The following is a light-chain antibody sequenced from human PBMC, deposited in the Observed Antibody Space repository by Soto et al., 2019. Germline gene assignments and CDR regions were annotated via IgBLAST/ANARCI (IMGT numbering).Light chain of an antibody. CDR2: RTS. Sequence: EIVLTQSPGTLSLSPGERATLSCRASQSISSNLAWYQQKPGQAPRLLMFRTSSRATGFPARFSGSGSGTEFTLTISSLQSEDFAVYYCQQYNNWPLTFGGGTKVDIK. J-gene: IGKJ4*01. V-gene: IGKV3-15*01. CDR3: QQYNNWPLT. CDR1: QSISSN.